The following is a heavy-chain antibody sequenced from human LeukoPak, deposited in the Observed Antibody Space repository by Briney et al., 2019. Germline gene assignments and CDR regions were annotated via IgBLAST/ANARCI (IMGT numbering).Heavy chain of an antibody. CDR2: IYYSGST. CDR1: GGSISSYY. Sequence: PSETLSLTCTVSGGSISSYYWSWIRQPPGKGLEWIGYIYYSGSTNYNPSLKSRVTISVDTSKNQFSLKLSSVTAADTAVYYCARHESGSYDFDYFDYWGQGTLVTVSS. J-gene: IGHJ4*02. CDR3: ARHESGSYDFDYFDY. V-gene: IGHV4-59*08. D-gene: IGHD1-26*01.